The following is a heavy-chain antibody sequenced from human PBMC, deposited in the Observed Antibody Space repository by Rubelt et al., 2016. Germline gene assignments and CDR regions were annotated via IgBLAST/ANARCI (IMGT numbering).Heavy chain of an antibody. Sequence: QVQLVESGGGVVQPGGSLRLSCAASGFTFSSYGMHWVRQAPGKGLEWVAFLRYDGINKYYEDSVKGRFTIARDNSKNTLYLQMNSLRAEDTAVYYCAKDRFDPWGQGTLVTVSS. CDR2: LRYDGINK. CDR1: GFTFSSYG. V-gene: IGHV3-30*02. J-gene: IGHJ5*02. CDR3: AKDRFDP.